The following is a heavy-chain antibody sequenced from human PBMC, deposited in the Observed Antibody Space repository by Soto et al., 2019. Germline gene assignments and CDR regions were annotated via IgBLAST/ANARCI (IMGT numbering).Heavy chain of an antibody. CDR2: IYYSGST. D-gene: IGHD3-10*01. CDR3: ARVGKYGSGSYQYYYYMDV. J-gene: IGHJ6*03. V-gene: IGHV4-59*01. Sequence: SETLSLTCTVSGVSISSYYWSWIRQPPGKGLEWIGYIYYSGSTNYNPSLKSRVTISVDTSKNQFSLKLSSVTAADTAVYYCARVGKYGSGSYQYYYYMDVWGKGTTVTVSS. CDR1: GVSISSYY.